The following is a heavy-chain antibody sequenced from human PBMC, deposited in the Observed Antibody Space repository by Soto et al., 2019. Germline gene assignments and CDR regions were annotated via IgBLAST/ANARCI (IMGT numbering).Heavy chain of an antibody. CDR3: AKSWAAAADYYFDY. J-gene: IGHJ4*02. V-gene: IGHV3-23*01. CDR2: ISGSAGDT. Sequence: GGSLSLSCSASGFTFSSYALSWVRQAPGKGLEWVSGISGSAGDTYYADSVKGRFTISRDNSMNTLYLQMNSLRADDTAVYFCAKSWAAAADYYFDYWGQGTLVTVSS. CDR1: GFTFSSYA. D-gene: IGHD2-2*01.